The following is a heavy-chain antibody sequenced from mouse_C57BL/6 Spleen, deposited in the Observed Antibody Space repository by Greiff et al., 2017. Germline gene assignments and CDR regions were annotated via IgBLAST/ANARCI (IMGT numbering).Heavy chain of an antibody. CDR3: ARGGDYYGSSPDY. CDR2: IYSSDSET. CDR1: GYTFTSYW. J-gene: IGHJ2*01. D-gene: IGHD1-1*01. V-gene: IGHV1-61*01. Sequence: QVQLQQPGAELVRPGSSVKLSCKASGYTFTSYWMDWVKQRPGQGLEWIGNIYSSDSETHYNQKFKDKATLTVDKSSSTAYMQLSSLTSEDSAVYFCARGGDYYGSSPDYWGQGTTLTVAS.